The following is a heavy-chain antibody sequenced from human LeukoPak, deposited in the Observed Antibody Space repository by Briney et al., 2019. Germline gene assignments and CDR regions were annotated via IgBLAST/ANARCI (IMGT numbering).Heavy chain of an antibody. Sequence: GESLRLSCAASGFTFSSYGMHWVRQAPGKGLEWVAVIWYDGSNKYYADSVKGRFTISRDNSKNTLYLQMNSLRAEDTAVYYCARTRRYYDSSGYYLDYWGQGTLVTVSS. V-gene: IGHV3-33*01. CDR3: ARTRRYYDSSGYYLDY. J-gene: IGHJ4*02. D-gene: IGHD3-22*01. CDR1: GFTFSSYG. CDR2: IWYDGSNK.